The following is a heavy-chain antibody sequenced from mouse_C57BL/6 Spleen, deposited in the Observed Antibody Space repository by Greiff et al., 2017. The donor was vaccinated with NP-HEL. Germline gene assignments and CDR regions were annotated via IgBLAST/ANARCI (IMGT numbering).Heavy chain of an antibody. CDR3: ARDANYGYAMDY. V-gene: IGHV7-1*01. Sequence: EVMLVESGGGLVQSGRSLRLSCATSGFTFSDFYMEWVRQAPGKGLEWIAASRNKANDYTTEYSASVKGRVIVSRDTSQSILYLQMNALRAEDTAIYYCARDANYGYAMDYWGQGTSVTVSS. CDR2: SRNKANDYTT. D-gene: IGHD1-1*02. J-gene: IGHJ4*01. CDR1: GFTFSDFY.